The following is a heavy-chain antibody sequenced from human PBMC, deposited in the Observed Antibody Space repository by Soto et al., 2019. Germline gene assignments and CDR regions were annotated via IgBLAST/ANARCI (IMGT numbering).Heavy chain of an antibody. CDR1: GPSIAMFY. V-gene: IGHV4-4*08. D-gene: IGHD3-3*02. CDR3: SRGHFDRWFDWLDS. J-gene: IGHJ5*01. Sequence: SQTLSLTCSVYGPSIAMFYSRWIRPPHEGVIEWIGYMHPTQGTNDNPSLRGRVHMSIDTFMNTLSLSLTCVTAADKAVYYCSRGHFDRWFDWLDSWDHGSLVTVSS. CDR2: MHPTQGT.